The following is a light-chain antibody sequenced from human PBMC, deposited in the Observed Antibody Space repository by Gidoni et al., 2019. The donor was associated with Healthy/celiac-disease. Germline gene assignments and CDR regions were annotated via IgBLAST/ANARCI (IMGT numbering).Light chain of an antibody. CDR3: QHGT. Sequence: DIQLTQSPSFLSASVGDRVTITCRASQGISSYLAWYQQKPGNAPKLLIYAASTLQSGVPSRFSGSGSGTEFTLTISSLQPEDFETYYCQHGTFGPGTRLDIK. J-gene: IGKJ3*01. CDR1: QGISSY. CDR2: AAS. V-gene: IGKV1-9*01.